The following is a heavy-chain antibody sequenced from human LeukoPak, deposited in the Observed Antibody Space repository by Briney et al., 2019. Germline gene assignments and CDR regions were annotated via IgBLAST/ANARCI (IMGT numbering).Heavy chain of an antibody. Sequence: GASVKVSCKASGYTFTSYDINWVRQATGQGLEWMGWMNPNSGNTGYAQKFQGRVTMTRNTSISTAYMELSSLRSEDTAVYYCARGPPYGDYVRYYYMDVWGKGTTVTVSS. V-gene: IGHV1-8*01. CDR1: GYTFTSYD. CDR2: MNPNSGNT. J-gene: IGHJ6*03. D-gene: IGHD4-17*01. CDR3: ARGPPYGDYVRYYYMDV.